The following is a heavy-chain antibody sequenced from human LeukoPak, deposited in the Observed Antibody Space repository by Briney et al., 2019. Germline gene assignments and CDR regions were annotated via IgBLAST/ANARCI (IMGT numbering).Heavy chain of an antibody. Sequence: GGSLRLSCAASGFTFSSYGMHWVRQAPGKGLEWVAVISYDGSNKYYADSVKGRFTISRDNSKNTLYLQMNSLRAEDTAVCYCAKETGYSYGKIDYWGQGTLVTVSS. CDR1: GFTFSSYG. CDR2: ISYDGSNK. D-gene: IGHD5-18*01. CDR3: AKETGYSYGKIDY. V-gene: IGHV3-30*18. J-gene: IGHJ4*02.